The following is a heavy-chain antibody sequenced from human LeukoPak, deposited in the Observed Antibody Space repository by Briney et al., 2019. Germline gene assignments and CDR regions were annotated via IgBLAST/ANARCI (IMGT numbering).Heavy chain of an antibody. J-gene: IGHJ4*02. CDR3: AVGAVAGGPFDY. CDR2: INHSGST. V-gene: IGHV4-34*01. Sequence: SETLSLTCAVYGGSFSVYYWSWIRQPPGKGLEWIGEINHSGSTNYNPSLKSRVTISVDTSKNQFSLKLSSVTAADTAVYYCAVGAVAGGPFDYWGQGTLVTVSS. D-gene: IGHD6-19*01. CDR1: GGSFSVYY.